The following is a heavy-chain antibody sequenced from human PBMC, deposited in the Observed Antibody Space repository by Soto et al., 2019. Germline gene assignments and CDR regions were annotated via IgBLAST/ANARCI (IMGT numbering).Heavy chain of an antibody. CDR3: ARSSHSSYNWFDP. CDR1: GGTFSSSA. Sequence: GASVKVSCKASGGTFSSSAISWVRQAPGQGLEWMGGIIPIFGTANYAQKFQGRVTITADKSTSTAYMELSSLRSEDTAVYYCARSSHSSYNWFDPWCQATLVPVSS. J-gene: IGHJ5*02. V-gene: IGHV1-69*06. D-gene: IGHD6-6*01. CDR2: IIPIFGTA.